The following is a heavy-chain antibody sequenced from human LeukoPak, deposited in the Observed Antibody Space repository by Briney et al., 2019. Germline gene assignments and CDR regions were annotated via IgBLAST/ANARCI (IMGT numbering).Heavy chain of an antibody. CDR3: SKDSADGIWGYSAAAGLTRSGYFQH. D-gene: IGHD6-13*01. J-gene: IGHJ1*01. CDR1: GFTFDDYA. CDR2: ISWNSGSI. Sequence: GGSLRVSCAASGFTFDDYAMHWVRQAPGKGVEWVSGISWNSGSIGYADSVKGRFTISRDNAKNSLYLQMNSLRAEDTALYYCSKDSADGIWGYSAAAGLTRSGYFQHWGQGTLVTVSS. V-gene: IGHV3-9*01.